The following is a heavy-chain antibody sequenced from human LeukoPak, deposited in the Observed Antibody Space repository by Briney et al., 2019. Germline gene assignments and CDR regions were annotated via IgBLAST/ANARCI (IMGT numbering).Heavy chain of an antibody. CDR2: INPSGGST. J-gene: IGHJ4*02. CDR3: ARGQLRFLEWLPGGY. Sequence: ASVKVSCKASGYTFTSYYMHWVRQAPGQGLEWMGIINPSGGSTSYAQKFQGRVTMTRDMSTSTVYMELSSLRSEDTAVYHCARGQLRFLEWLPGGYWGQGTLVTVSS. CDR1: GYTFTSYY. D-gene: IGHD3-3*01. V-gene: IGHV1-46*01.